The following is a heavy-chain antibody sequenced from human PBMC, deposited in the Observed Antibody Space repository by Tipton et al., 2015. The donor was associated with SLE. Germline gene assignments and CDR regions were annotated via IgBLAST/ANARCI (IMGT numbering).Heavy chain of an antibody. CDR1: GFTFSSYA. Sequence: SLRLSCVASGFTFSSYAMNWVRRAPGRGLEWVSAISGRGDRTYSADSLRGRFTISRDNSKNTLYLQMNSLRAEDTAVYYCARLTIFLRDHVWGQGTTVTVSS. CDR2: ISGRGDRT. J-gene: IGHJ6*02. V-gene: IGHV3-23*01. D-gene: IGHD3-3*01. CDR3: ARLTIFLRDHV.